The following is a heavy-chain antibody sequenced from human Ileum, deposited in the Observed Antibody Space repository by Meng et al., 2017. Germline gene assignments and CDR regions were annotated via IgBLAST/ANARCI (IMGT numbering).Heavy chain of an antibody. CDR3: ARGQLVLNY. J-gene: IGHJ4*02. CDR1: AGSFSGDY. D-gene: IGHD1-1*01. CDR2: INHSGIT. V-gene: IGHV4-34*01. Sequence: QVQRQQWGAGLLKPSETLSRTCAVYAGSFSGDYLSWIRQPPGKGLLWVGEINHSGITDYNPSLKSRVTILQDTSKGQFSLKLTSVTAADTAFYYCARGQLVLNYWGQGTLVTVPS.